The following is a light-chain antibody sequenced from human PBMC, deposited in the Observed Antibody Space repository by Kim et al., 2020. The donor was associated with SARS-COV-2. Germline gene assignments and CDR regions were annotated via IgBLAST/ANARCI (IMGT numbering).Light chain of an antibody. CDR3: QQSYSTPRT. V-gene: IGKV1-39*01. Sequence: DIQMTQSPSSLSASVGDRVTITCRASQSISNYLNWYQQKPGNAPKLLIYAASSLQSGVPSRFSGSGSGTDFTLTISSLQPEDFATYHCQQSYSTPRTFGQGTKVDIK. J-gene: IGKJ1*01. CDR1: QSISNY. CDR2: AAS.